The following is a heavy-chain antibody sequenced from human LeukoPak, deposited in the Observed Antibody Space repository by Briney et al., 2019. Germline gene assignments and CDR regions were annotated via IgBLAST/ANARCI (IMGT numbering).Heavy chain of an antibody. CDR3: ARDPGYESWSPFWGGMDV. CDR1: GFTFSSSW. Sequence: GGSLRLSCAASGFTFSSSWMHWVRQAPGKGLVWVSRITRDGSSTTYADSVKGRFTTSRDNAENTLYLQMDSLRDDDTAVYYCARDPGYESWSPFWGGMDVWGNGTTVIVSS. CDR2: ITRDGSST. V-gene: IGHV3-74*01. J-gene: IGHJ6*04. D-gene: IGHD3-16*01.